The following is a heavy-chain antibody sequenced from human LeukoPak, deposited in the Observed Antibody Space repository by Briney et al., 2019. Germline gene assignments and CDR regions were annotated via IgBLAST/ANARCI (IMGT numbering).Heavy chain of an antibody. D-gene: IGHD2-15*01. J-gene: IGHJ4*02. Sequence: PGGSLRLSCTASGFSFSSYNINWVRQAPGKGREGGSYISGGSTTIYYADSLKGRFTISRDNAKNSLYLEMNSLRAEDTAVYYCAISSSYNYFDYWGQGTRVTVSS. CDR1: GFSFSSYN. V-gene: IGHV3-48*01. CDR2: ISGGSTTI. CDR3: AISSSYNYFDY.